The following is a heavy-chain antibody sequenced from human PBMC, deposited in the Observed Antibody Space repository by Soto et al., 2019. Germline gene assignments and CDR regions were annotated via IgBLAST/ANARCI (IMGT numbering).Heavy chain of an antibody. J-gene: IGHJ4*02. D-gene: IGHD6-13*01. CDR3: ASHLTAGQLGSPYY. CDR1: GGTFSSYA. V-gene: IGHV1-69*13. Sequence: GASVKVSCKASGGTFSSYAISWVRQAPGQGLEWMGGIIPIFGTANYAQKFQGRVTLYLQMYSLRAEDTAVYYCASHLTAGQLGSPYYWGQGTLVTVSS. CDR2: IIPIFGTA.